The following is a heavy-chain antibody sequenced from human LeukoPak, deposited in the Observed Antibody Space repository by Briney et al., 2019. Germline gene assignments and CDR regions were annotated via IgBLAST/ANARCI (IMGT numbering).Heavy chain of an antibody. CDR3: VKSPESYYYGMDV. J-gene: IGHJ6*02. Sequence: GGSLRLSCAASGFTFSSNAMTWVRQAPGRGLEWVSSINGGGSTIYYADSVKGRFTISRDNSKNTLYLQMSSLRAEDTAVYYCVKSPESYYYGMDVWGQGTTVTVSS. V-gene: IGHV3-23*01. CDR2: INGGGSTI. D-gene: IGHD1-14*01. CDR1: GFTFSSNA.